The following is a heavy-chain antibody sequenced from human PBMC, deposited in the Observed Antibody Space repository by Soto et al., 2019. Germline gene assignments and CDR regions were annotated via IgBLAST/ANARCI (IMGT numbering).Heavy chain of an antibody. CDR3: VKAHGYDFDY. V-gene: IGHV3-64D*06. CDR1: GFTFSSYA. Sequence: GGSLRLSCSASGFTFSSYAMYWVRQAPGKGLEYVSAINSNGGSTYYADSVKGRFTISRDNSKNTLYLQMSSLRAEDTAVYYCVKAHGYDFDYWGQGTLVTVSS. CDR2: INSNGGST. D-gene: IGHD5-12*01. J-gene: IGHJ4*02.